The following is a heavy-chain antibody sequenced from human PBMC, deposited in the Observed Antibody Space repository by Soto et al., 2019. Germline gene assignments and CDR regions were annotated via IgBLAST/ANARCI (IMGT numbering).Heavy chain of an antibody. V-gene: IGHV4-31*03. Sequence: QVQLQESGPGLVKPSQTLSLTCTVSGGSISSGGYYWSWIRQHPGKGLEWIGYIYYSGSTYYNPSLTSRVTISVDTSKNQFSLKLSSVTAADTAVYYCAGGGSSSPYFDSWGQGTLVTVSS. J-gene: IGHJ4*02. CDR2: IYYSGST. CDR3: AGGGSSSPYFDS. CDR1: GGSISSGGYY. D-gene: IGHD6-13*01.